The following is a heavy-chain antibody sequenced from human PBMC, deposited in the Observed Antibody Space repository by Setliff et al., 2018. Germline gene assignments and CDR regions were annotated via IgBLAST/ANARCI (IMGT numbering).Heavy chain of an antibody. Sequence: VASVKVSCKASGYTFTSYGISWVRQAPGQGLEWMGGIIPMYGTANYAQKFQGRVTLTTDDSTSTAYMELSSLRSEDTAVYYCARDWALIRYFDLTLDVWGQGTTVTVSS. CDR1: GYTFTSYG. CDR3: ARDWALIRYFDLTLDV. V-gene: IGHV1-69*05. D-gene: IGHD3-9*01. J-gene: IGHJ6*02. CDR2: IIPMYGTA.